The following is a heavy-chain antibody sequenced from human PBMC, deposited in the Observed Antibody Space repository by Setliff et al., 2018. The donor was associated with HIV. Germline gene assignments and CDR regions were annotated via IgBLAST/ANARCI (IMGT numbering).Heavy chain of an antibody. CDR3: ARPQLGWGGGSHFDY. CDR1: GGSISSYY. J-gene: IGHJ4*02. D-gene: IGHD1-1*01. CDR2: IYTSGST. V-gene: IGHV4-4*07. Sequence: SETLSLTCTVSGGSISSYYWSWIRQPAGKGLEWIGRIYTSGSTNYNPSLKSRVTMSVDTSKNQFSLKLSSVTAADTAVYYWARPQLGWGGGSHFDYWGQGTLVTVSS.